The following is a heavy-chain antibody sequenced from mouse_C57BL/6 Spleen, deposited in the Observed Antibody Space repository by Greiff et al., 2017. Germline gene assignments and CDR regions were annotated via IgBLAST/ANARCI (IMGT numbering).Heavy chain of an antibody. D-gene: IGHD1-1*01. Sequence: VQLQQSGPELVKPGASVKISCKASGYSFTGYYMNWVKQSPEKSLEWIGEINPSTGGTTYNQKFKAKATLTVDKSSSTAYMQLKSLTSEDSAVYYCARGNYGSSYPYAMDYWGQGTSVTVSS. J-gene: IGHJ4*01. CDR3: ARGNYGSSYPYAMDY. CDR2: INPSTGGT. CDR1: GYSFTGYY. V-gene: IGHV1-42*01.